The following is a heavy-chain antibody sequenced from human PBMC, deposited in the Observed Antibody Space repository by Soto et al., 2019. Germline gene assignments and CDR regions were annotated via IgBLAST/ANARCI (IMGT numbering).Heavy chain of an antibody. CDR1: GYTFTGYY. J-gene: IGHJ6*02. Sequence: GASVKVSCKASGYTFTGYYMHWVRQAPGQGLEWMGWINPNSGGTNYAQKFQGWVTMTRDTSISTAYMELSRLRSDDTAVYYCARQFSGHYDILQSYYYGMDVWGQGTTVTVSS. D-gene: IGHD3-9*01. CDR3: ARQFSGHYDILQSYYYGMDV. V-gene: IGHV1-2*04. CDR2: INPNSGGT.